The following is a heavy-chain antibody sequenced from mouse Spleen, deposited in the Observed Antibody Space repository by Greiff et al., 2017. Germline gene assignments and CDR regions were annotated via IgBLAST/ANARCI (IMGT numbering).Heavy chain of an antibody. J-gene: IGHJ2*01. CDR2: ISYDGSN. V-gene: IGHV3-6*01. D-gene: IGHD3-3*01. CDR3: ARGWPRDYFDY. Sequence: VQLQQSGPGLVKPSQSLSLTCSVTGYSITSGYYWNWIRQFPGNKLEWMGYISYDGSNNYNPSLKNRISITRDTSKNQFFLKLNSVTTEDTATYYCARGWPRDYFDYWGQGTTLTVSS. CDR1: GYSITSGYY.